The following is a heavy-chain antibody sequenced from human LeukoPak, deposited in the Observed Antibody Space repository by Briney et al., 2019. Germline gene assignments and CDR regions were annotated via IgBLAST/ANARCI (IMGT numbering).Heavy chain of an antibody. D-gene: IGHD3-10*01. Sequence: SETLSLTCAVYGGSSSGYYWSWIRQPPGKGLEWIGEINHSGSTNYNPSLKSRVTISVDTSKNQFSLKLSSVTAADTAVYYCARYGSGSFQFDPWGQGTLVTVSS. CDR1: GGSSSGYY. V-gene: IGHV4-34*01. CDR2: INHSGST. CDR3: ARYGSGSFQFDP. J-gene: IGHJ5*02.